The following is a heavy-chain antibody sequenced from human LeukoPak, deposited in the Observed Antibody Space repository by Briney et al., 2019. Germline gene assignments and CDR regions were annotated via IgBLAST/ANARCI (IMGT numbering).Heavy chain of an antibody. CDR1: RDSVSSNSVT. J-gene: IGHJ5*02. Sequence: SQTLSLTCANSRDSVSSNSVTWNWIRQSPSRGLEWLGRTYYRSTWYNDYAVSVRGRITVNPDTSKNQFSLHLNSVTPEDTAVYYCARRLTQYDCFDPWGQGILVTVSS. V-gene: IGHV6-1*01. CDR3: ARRLTQYDCFDP. D-gene: IGHD2-2*01. CDR2: TYYRSTWYN.